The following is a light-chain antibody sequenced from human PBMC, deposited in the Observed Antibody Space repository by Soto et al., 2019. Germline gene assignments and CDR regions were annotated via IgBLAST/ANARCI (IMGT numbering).Light chain of an antibody. CDR3: QQRSNWPPWT. Sequence: EIVLTQSPANLSLSPGERATLSCRASQSVSSYLAWYQQKPGQAPRLLIYDASNRATGIPARFSGSGSGTDFTLTISSLEPEDFSVYYCQQRSNWPPWTFGRGTKVEIK. CDR2: DAS. J-gene: IGKJ1*01. V-gene: IGKV3-11*01. CDR1: QSVSSY.